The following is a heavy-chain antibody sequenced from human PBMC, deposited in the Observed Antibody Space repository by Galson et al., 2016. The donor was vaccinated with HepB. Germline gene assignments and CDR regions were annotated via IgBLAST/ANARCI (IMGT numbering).Heavy chain of an antibody. CDR2: ISSSTGYT. Sequence: SLRLSCAASEFTFSDYYMTWIRQAPGKGLEWVSYISSSTGYTHYADSVKCRFTISRDDAKNSLYLQMNSLRAEDTAVYYCARAGLGVHYYDTSGPSDYWGQGTLVTVSS. J-gene: IGHJ4*02. D-gene: IGHD3-22*01. CDR3: ARAGLGVHYYDTSGPSDY. CDR1: EFTFSDYY. V-gene: IGHV3-11*06.